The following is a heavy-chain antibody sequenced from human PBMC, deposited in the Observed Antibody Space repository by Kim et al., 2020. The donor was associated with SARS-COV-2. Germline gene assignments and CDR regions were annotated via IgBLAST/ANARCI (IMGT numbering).Heavy chain of an antibody. Sequence: ASVKVSCKASGYTFRSHTIHWIRQAPGQGLEWMGWVNAGNGNTKYSEKFQGRVALSSDTSATTAYMALSRLTSEDTAIYYCARDWPLEWLIEARADNWLDPWGQGTLVTVSS. CDR2: VNAGNGNT. D-gene: IGHD3-3*01. CDR3: ARDWPLEWLIEARADNWLDP. J-gene: IGHJ5*02. CDR1: GYTFRSHT. V-gene: IGHV1-3*01.